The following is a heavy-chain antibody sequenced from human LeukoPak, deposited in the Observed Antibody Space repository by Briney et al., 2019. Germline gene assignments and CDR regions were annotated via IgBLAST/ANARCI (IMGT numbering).Heavy chain of an antibody. V-gene: IGHV3-11*01. D-gene: IGHD5-18*01. CDR1: GITLSDHY. CDR3: ARIHRSNWFDP. Sequence: GGSLRLSCAASGITLSDHYMSWVRQAPGKGPEWVSYITTGGRTMYYADSVRGRFTISGDNAKNSLYLQMNSLRADDTAVYFCARIHRSNWFDPWGQGTLVTVSS. J-gene: IGHJ5*02. CDR2: ITTGGRTM.